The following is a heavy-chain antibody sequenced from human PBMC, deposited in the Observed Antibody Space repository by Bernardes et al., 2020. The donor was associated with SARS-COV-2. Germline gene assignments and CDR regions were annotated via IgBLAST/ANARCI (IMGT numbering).Heavy chain of an antibody. CDR1: SFSLSTSGMG. D-gene: IGHD1-26*01. CDR3: ARGSGNYYFDY. V-gene: IGHV2-5*01. Sequence: SGSTLWKPTETLTLTCTLSSFSLSTSGMGVGWIRQPPGKALEWLALLYWNDDKRYSPSLKSRLTITKDTSKNEVVLTMTNMDPVDTATYYCARGSGNYYFDYWGQGTLVTVSS. J-gene: IGHJ4*02. CDR2: LYWNDDK.